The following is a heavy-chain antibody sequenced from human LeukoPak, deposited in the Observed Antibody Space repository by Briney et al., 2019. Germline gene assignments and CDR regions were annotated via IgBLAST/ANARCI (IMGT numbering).Heavy chain of an antibody. CDR1: GGSISSYY. J-gene: IGHJ4*02. Sequence: SETLSLTCTVSGGSISSYYWSWIRQPAGKGLEWIGRIYTSGSTNYNPSLKSRVTMSVDTSKNQFSLKLTSVTAADTAVYFCATDRGGYPYYFTYWGQGTLVTVSS. CDR3: ATDRGGYPYYFTY. V-gene: IGHV4-4*07. D-gene: IGHD1-26*01. CDR2: IYTSGST.